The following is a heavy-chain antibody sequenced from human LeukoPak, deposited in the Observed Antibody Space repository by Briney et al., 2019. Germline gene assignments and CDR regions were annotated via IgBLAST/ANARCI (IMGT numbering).Heavy chain of an antibody. V-gene: IGHV3-30-3*01. CDR3: AREGGSGSFLDY. D-gene: IGHD3-10*01. CDR1: GFTFSSYA. Sequence: GGSLRLSWAASGFTFSSYAMHWVRQAPGKGLEWVAVISYDGSNKYYADSVKGRFTISRDNSKNTLYLQMNSLRAEDTAVYYCAREGGSGSFLDYWGQGTLVTVSS. CDR2: ISYDGSNK. J-gene: IGHJ4*02.